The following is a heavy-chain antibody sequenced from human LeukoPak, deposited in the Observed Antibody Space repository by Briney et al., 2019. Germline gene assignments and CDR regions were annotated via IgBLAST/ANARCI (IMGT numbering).Heavy chain of an antibody. Sequence: GGSLRLSCAASGFTFSSYAMHWVRQAPGKGLEWVAVISYDGSNKYYADSVKGRFTISRDNAKNSLYLQMNSLRAEDTAVYYCARETITAAGKGFDPWGQGTLVTVSS. CDR3: ARETITAAGKGFDP. CDR1: GFTFSSYA. V-gene: IGHV3-30*04. D-gene: IGHD6-13*01. CDR2: ISYDGSNK. J-gene: IGHJ5*02.